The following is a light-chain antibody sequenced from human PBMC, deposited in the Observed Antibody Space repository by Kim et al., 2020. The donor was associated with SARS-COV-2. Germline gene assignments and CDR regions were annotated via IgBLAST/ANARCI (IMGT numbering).Light chain of an antibody. V-gene: IGKV1-5*01. CDR2: DVS. CDR1: QSISGW. Sequence: SASVGDRVTIPCRASQSISGWLAWYQQKPGSAPKVLIYDVSTLQSGVPSRFSGSGSGTEFTLTISSLQPDDIATYYCQQYTNYWTFGQGTKVEIK. J-gene: IGKJ1*01. CDR3: QQYTNYWT.